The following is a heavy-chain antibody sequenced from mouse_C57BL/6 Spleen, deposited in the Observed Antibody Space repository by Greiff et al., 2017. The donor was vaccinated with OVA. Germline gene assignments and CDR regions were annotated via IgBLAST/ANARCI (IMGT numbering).Heavy chain of an antibody. CDR2: IDPSDSYT. CDR3: ARYDFYCDY. J-gene: IGHJ2*01. D-gene: IGHD2-4*01. CDR1: GYTFTSYW. Sequence: QVQLQQPGAELVMPGASVKLSCKASGYTFTSYWMHWVKQRPGQGLEWIGEIDPSDSYTNYNQKFKGKSTLTVDKSSSTAYMQLSSLTSEDSAVYYCARYDFYCDYWGQGTTLTVSS. V-gene: IGHV1-69*01.